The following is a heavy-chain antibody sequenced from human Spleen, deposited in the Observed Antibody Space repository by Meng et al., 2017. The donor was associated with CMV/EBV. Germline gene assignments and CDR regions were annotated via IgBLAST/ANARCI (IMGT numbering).Heavy chain of an antibody. CDR2: ISYDGSKK. Sequence: GESLKISCAASGFTFSSYGMHWVRQAPGKGLEWVAVISYDGSKKYYVDSVKGRFTISRDNSKNTLYLQVNSLRPEDTAVYYCARGVVPADDAFDIWGQGTMVTVSS. J-gene: IGHJ3*02. V-gene: IGHV3-30*03. CDR3: ARGVVPADDAFDI. D-gene: IGHD2-2*01. CDR1: GFTFSSYG.